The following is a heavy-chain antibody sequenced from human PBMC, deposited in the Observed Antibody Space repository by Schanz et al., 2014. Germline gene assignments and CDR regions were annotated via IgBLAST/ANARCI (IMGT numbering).Heavy chain of an antibody. D-gene: IGHD6-13*01. CDR3: VSQTGSPNY. Sequence: EVQLVESGGGVVRPGGSLRLSCAASGFTFENYALTWVRQVPGKGLEWVSYVSRSTPDIYYADSVKGRFTMSRDNAKNSVFLQMNSLRAEDTAVYFCVSQTGSPNYWGQGTLVTVSS. CDR2: VSRSTPDI. J-gene: IGHJ4*02. CDR1: GFTFENYA. V-gene: IGHV3-48*01.